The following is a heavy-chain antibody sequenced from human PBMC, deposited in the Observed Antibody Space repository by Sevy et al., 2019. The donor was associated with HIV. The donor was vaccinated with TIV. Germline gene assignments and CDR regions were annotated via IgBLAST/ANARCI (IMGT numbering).Heavy chain of an antibody. D-gene: IGHD6-6*01. CDR2: ISGSGHTI. J-gene: IGHJ4*02. V-gene: IGHV3-11*01. Sequence: GGSLRLSCVASGFTFSDCYMNWIRQAPGKGLEWISSISGSGHTIYYADSMKGRFTISRDNAKNSLYLQMNSLSAEDTAVYYCVRGRGSIAARLYFDYWGRGTLVTVSS. CDR3: VRGRGSIAARLYFDY. CDR1: GFTFSDCY.